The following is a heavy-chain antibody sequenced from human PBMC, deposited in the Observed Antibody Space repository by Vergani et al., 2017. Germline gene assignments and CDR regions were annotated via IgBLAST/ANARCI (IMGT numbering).Heavy chain of an antibody. CDR3: ARATNYYDSSGYYY. D-gene: IGHD3-22*01. V-gene: IGHV4-61*02. CDR2: IYTSGST. J-gene: IGHJ4*02. Sequence: QVQLQESGPGLVKPSQTLSLTCTVSGGSISSGSYYWSWIRQHPGKGLEWIGRIYTSGSTNYNPSLKSRVTMSVDTSKNQFSLKLSSVTAADTAVYYCARATNYYDSSGYYYWGQGTLVTVSS. CDR1: GGSISSGSYY.